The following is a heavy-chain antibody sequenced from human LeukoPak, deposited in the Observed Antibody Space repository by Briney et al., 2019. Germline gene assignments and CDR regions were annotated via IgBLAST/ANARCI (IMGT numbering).Heavy chain of an antibody. CDR1: GGTFSSYA. CDR3: ARDLLPSPYSSSWYEDPWGDKYRGN. Sequence: GASVKVSCKASGGTFSSYAISWVRQAPGQGLEWMGGIIPIFGTANYAQKFQGRVTITADESTSTAYMELSSLRSEDTAVYYCARDLLPSPYSSSWYEDPWGDKYRGNWGQGTLVTVSS. D-gene: IGHD6-13*01. CDR2: IIPIFGTA. V-gene: IGHV1-69*13. J-gene: IGHJ4*02.